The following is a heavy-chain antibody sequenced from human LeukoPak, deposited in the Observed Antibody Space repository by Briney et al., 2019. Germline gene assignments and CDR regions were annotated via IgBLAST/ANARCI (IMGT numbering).Heavy chain of an antibody. V-gene: IGHV4-59*01. J-gene: IGHJ1*01. Sequence: SQTLSLTCTVSGGSISSYYWSWIRQPPGKGLEWIGYIYYSGSTNYNPSLKSRVTISVDTSKNQFSLKLSSVTAADTAVYYCARDYGDYGYFQHWGQGTLVTVSS. D-gene: IGHD4-17*01. CDR3: ARDYGDYGYFQH. CDR1: GGSISSYY. CDR2: IYYSGST.